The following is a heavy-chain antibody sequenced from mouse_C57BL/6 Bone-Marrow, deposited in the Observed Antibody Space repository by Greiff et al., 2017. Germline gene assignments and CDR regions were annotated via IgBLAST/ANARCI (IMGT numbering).Heavy chain of an antibody. Sequence: VQGVESGPGLVAPSQSLSITCTVSGFSLTSYGVDWVRQSPGKGLEWLGVIWGVGSTNYNSALKSRLSINKDNSKSQVFLKMNSLQTDDTAMYYCASVYDGYSRFAYWGQGTLVTVSA. CDR3: ASVYDGYSRFAY. CDR1: GFSLTSYG. V-gene: IGHV2-6*01. J-gene: IGHJ3*01. CDR2: IWGVGST. D-gene: IGHD2-3*01.